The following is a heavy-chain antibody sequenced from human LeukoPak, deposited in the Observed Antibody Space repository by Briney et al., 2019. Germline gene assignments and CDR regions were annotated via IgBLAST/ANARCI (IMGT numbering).Heavy chain of an antibody. Sequence: GGSLRLSCAASGFTFSSYAMHWVRQAPGKGLEWVAFIRYDGSNKYYADSVKGRFTISRDNSKNTLYLQMNSLKTEDTAVYCCTTDYVWGSYEVYWGQGTLVTVSS. V-gene: IGHV3-30*02. CDR1: GFTFSSYA. CDR2: IRYDGSNK. D-gene: IGHD3-16*01. CDR3: TTDYVWGSYEVY. J-gene: IGHJ4*02.